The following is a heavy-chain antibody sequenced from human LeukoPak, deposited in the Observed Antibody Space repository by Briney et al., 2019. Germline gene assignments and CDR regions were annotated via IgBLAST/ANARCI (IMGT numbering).Heavy chain of an antibody. D-gene: IGHD4-11*01. J-gene: IGHJ5*02. V-gene: IGHV1-24*01. CDR2: FDPEDGET. Sequence: ASVTVSCTCSASTLTELSLHWDRQAPGKGLEWMGGFDPEDGETIYAQKFQGRVTMTEDTSTDTAYMELRSLRSEDTAVYYCATEGYSNWFDPWGQGTLVTVSS. CDR3: ATEGYSNWFDP. CDR1: ASTLTELS.